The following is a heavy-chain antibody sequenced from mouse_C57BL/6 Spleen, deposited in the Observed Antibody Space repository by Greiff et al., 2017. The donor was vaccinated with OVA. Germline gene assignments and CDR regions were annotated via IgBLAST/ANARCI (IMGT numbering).Heavy chain of an antibody. J-gene: IGHJ4*01. Sequence: VQLQQPGAELVKPGASVKLSCKASGYTFTSYWMQWVKPRPGQGLEWIGEIDPSDSYTNYNQKFKGKATLTVDTSSSTAYMQLSSLTSEDSAVYYCARNYDGYYDYAMDYWGQGTSVTVSS. CDR3: ARNYDGYYDYAMDY. V-gene: IGHV1-50*01. D-gene: IGHD2-3*01. CDR1: GYTFTSYW. CDR2: IDPSDSYT.